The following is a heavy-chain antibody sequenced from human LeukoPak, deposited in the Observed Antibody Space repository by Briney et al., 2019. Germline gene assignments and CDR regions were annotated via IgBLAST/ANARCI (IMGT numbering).Heavy chain of an antibody. CDR1: GFSFSAAW. Sequence: GGSLRLSCEASGFSFSAAWMTWVRQAPGKGLEWVANINPAGSETYYVDPVKGRFSISRDNAKNLVYLQMNSLRAEDTAVYHCARFGYVAAVDVWGQGTPVTVSS. CDR2: INPAGSET. D-gene: IGHD2-15*01. CDR3: ARFGYVAAVDV. V-gene: IGHV3-7*01. J-gene: IGHJ4*02.